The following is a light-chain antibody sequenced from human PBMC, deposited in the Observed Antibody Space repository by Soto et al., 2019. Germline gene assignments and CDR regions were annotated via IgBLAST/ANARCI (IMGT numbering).Light chain of an antibody. J-gene: IGKJ2*01. V-gene: IGKV3-11*01. Sequence: EIVLTQSPATLSLSLGERATLSCRVSQSVSSYLAWYQQKPGQAPRLLIYDASNRATGIPARFSGSGSGTDFTLTISSLEPEDFAVYYCQQRSNWPPYPFGQGTKLEIK. CDR2: DAS. CDR3: QQRSNWPPYP. CDR1: QSVSSY.